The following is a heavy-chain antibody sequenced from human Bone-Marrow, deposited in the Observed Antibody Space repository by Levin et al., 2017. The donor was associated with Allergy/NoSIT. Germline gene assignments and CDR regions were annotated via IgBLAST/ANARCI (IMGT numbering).Heavy chain of an antibody. J-gene: IGHJ6*03. Sequence: SETLSLTCAVYGGSFSGYYWSWIRQPPGKGLEWIGEINHSGSTNYNPSLKSRVTISVDTSKNQFSLKLSSVTAADTAVYYCARARIAAHPGNYMDVWGKGTTVTVSS. CDR1: GGSFSGYY. CDR2: INHSGST. V-gene: IGHV4-34*01. CDR3: ARARIAAHPGNYMDV. D-gene: IGHD6-6*01.